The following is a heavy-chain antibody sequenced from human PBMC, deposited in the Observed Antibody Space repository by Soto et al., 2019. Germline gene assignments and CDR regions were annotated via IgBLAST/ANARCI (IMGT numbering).Heavy chain of an antibody. Sequence: GESLKISCKASGYSFSSYWIGWVRQTPEIGLEWMGIIYPGDPSPRYSPSFQGQVTISADEAINTAYLQWNSLKASDTAMYYCARHDRDGGYSSGYYALDHWGQGTLVTVSS. CDR2: IYPGDPSP. D-gene: IGHD3-22*01. V-gene: IGHV5-51*01. J-gene: IGHJ4*02. CDR3: ARHDRDGGYSSGYYALDH. CDR1: GYSFSSYW.